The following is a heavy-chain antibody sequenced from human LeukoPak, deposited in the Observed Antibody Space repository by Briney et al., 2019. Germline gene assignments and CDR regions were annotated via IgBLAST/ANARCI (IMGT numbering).Heavy chain of an antibody. V-gene: IGHV3-66*02. CDR3: GRDPGHPNGVGV. D-gene: IGHD3-10*01. Sequence: PGGSLRLSCAASGFTFSRDYMSWVRQAPGRGLEWVSTIYRDVGTYYSDSVTGRFTISRDDSKNTVYLQLNSVTPEDTAVYYCGRDPGHPNGVGVWGHGTTVTISS. CDR1: GFTFSRDY. J-gene: IGHJ6*02. CDR2: IYRDVGT.